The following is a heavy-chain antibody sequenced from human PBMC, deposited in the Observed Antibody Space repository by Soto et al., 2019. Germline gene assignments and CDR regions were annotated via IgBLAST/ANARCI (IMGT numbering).Heavy chain of an antibody. V-gene: IGHV3-21*01. CDR2: ISASNTHI. J-gene: IGHJ6*02. CDR3: ARLYYDYV. CDR1: GFTFRTSS. D-gene: IGHD3-3*01. Sequence: VGSLRLSCAASGFTFRTSSMTWVRQAPGKGLEWVSSISASNTHIYYADSVKGRFTISRDNAKNSLYLQMNSLRDEDTAVYYCARLYYDYVWGQGTTVTVSS.